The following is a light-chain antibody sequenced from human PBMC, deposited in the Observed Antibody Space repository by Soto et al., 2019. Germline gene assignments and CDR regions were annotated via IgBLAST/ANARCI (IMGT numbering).Light chain of an antibody. CDR3: QQYGSSPRT. Sequence: EIVLTQSPGTLSLSPGARAALSCRASRSVSSSYLAWYQQKPGQAPRLLSYGASSRATGIPDRFSGSGSGTDFTLTISRLEPEDFAVYYCQQYGSSPRTFGQGTKVEIK. CDR2: GAS. V-gene: IGKV3-20*01. J-gene: IGKJ1*01. CDR1: RSVSSSY.